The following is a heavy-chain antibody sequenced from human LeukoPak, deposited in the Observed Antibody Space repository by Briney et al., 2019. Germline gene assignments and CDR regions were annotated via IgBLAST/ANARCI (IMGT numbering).Heavy chain of an antibody. CDR3: VWGGGGDRGYFDY. D-gene: IGHD3-16*01. Sequence: PSETLSLTCAVSGGSISSSNWWSWVRQPPGKGLEWIGEIYHSGSTNYNPSLKSRVTISVDKSKNQFSLKLSSVTAADTAVYYWVWGGGGDRGYFDYWGQGTLVTVSS. J-gene: IGHJ4*02. V-gene: IGHV4-4*02. CDR2: IYHSGST. CDR1: GGSISSSNW.